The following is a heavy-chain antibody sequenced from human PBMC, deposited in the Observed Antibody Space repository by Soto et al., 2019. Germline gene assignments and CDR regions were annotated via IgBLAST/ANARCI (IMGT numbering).Heavy chain of an antibody. J-gene: IGHJ6*02. CDR1: WFTLSRYW. D-gene: IGHD6-13*01. V-gene: IGHV3-74*01. Sequence: GGALRTSCAAPWFTLSRYWEHWGRPTPGGGVGWGSRINSDGSSTSYADSVKGRFTISRDNAKNTLYLQMNSLRAEDTAVYYCARGLFIAAAGVTYYYYYGMDVWGQGTTVTVSS. CDR3: ARGLFIAAAGVTYYYYYGMDV. CDR2: INSDGSST.